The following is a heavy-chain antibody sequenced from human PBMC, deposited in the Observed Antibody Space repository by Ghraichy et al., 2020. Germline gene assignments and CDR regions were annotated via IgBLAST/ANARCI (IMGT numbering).Heavy chain of an antibody. CDR3: ARGTSVEMATQLSRRYFDY. CDR1: GGSFSGYY. Sequence: SETLSLTCAVYGGSFSGYYWSWIRQPPGKGLEWIGEINHSGSTNYNPSLKSRVTISVDTSKNQFSLKLSSVTAADTAVYYCARGTSVEMATQLSRRYFDYWGQGTLVTVSS. CDR2: INHSGST. V-gene: IGHV4-34*01. J-gene: IGHJ4*02. D-gene: IGHD5-24*01.